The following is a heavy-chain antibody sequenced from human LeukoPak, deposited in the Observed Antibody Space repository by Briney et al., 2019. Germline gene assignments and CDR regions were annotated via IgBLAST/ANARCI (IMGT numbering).Heavy chain of an antibody. J-gene: IGHJ4*02. Sequence: VYLRRYCAASSFTSSSYSMEWDRQAPGNGLEWVSSTSSSSSYIYYAYSVKGRFTITRENDKNSLYLQMNSLRAEDTAVYYCARDHSSSPHYYDDWGQGTLVIVSS. CDR1: SFTSSSYS. CDR2: TSSSSSYI. V-gene: IGHV3-21*01. D-gene: IGHD6-13*01. CDR3: ARDHSSSPHYYDD.